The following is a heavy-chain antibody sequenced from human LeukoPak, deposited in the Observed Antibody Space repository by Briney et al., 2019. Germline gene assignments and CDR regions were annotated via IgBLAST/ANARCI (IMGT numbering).Heavy chain of an antibody. CDR3: ARVYRRGGSYHFDY. Sequence: GGSLRLSCAASGFTFSSYSMNWVRQAPGKGLEGVSYISSSSSTIYYADSVKGRFTISRDNAKNSLYLQMNSLRAEDTAVYYCARVYRRGGSYHFDYWGQGTLVTVSS. D-gene: IGHD1-26*01. CDR2: ISSSSSTI. J-gene: IGHJ4*02. V-gene: IGHV3-48*04. CDR1: GFTFSSYS.